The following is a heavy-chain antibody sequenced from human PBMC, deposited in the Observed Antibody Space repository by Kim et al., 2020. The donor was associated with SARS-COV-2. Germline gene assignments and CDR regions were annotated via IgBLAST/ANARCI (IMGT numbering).Heavy chain of an antibody. D-gene: IGHD5-18*01. CDR1: GGSISSSSYY. V-gene: IGHV4-39*07. CDR3: ARESALGAMVTEIDY. J-gene: IGHJ4*02. Sequence: SETLSLTCTVSGGSISSSSYYWGWIRQPPGKGLEWIGSIYYSGSTYYNPSLKSRVTISVDTSKNQFSLKLSSVTAADTAVYYCARESALGAMVTEIDYWGQGTLVTVSS. CDR2: IYYSGST.